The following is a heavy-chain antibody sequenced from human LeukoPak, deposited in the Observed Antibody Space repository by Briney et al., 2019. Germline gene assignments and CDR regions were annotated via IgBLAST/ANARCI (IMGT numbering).Heavy chain of an antibody. CDR2: ISSSSRTI. CDR3: ARDLLAVAAMGVALDY. V-gene: IGHV3-48*04. CDR1: GFSFGDHG. Sequence: GGSLRLSCATSGFSFGDHGVSWFRQAPGKGLEWISYISSSSRTIYYADSVKGRFTISRDNAKNSLYLQMHSLRAEDTAVYYCARDLLAVAAMGVALDYWGQGTLVTVSS. J-gene: IGHJ4*02. D-gene: IGHD6-19*01.